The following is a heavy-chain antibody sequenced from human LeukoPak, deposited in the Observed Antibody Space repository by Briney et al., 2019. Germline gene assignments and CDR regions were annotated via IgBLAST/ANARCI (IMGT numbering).Heavy chain of an antibody. CDR1: GGSISSSSYY. Sequence: SETLSLTCTVSGGSISSSSYYWGWIRQPPGKGLEWIGYIYYSGSTNYNPSLKSRVTISVDTSNNQFSLKLSSVTAADTAVYYCARYLSNGYVEYFDYWGQGTLVTVSS. CDR3: ARYLSNGYVEYFDY. CDR2: IYYSGST. J-gene: IGHJ4*02. V-gene: IGHV4-61*05. D-gene: IGHD5-18*01.